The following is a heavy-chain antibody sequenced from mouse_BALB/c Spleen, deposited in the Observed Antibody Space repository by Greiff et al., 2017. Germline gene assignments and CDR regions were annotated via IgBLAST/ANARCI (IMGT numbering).Heavy chain of an antibody. CDR1: GYTFTSYT. CDR2: INPSSGYT. J-gene: IGHJ2*01. Sequence: QVQLQQSGAELARPGASVKMSCKASGYTFTSYTMHWVKQRPGQGLEWIGYINPSSGYTNYNQKFKDKATLTADKSSSTAYMQLSSLTSEDSAVYYCARNYYGSSYGNYFDYWGQGTTLTVSS. CDR3: ARNYYGSSYGNYFDY. V-gene: IGHV1-4*01. D-gene: IGHD1-1*01.